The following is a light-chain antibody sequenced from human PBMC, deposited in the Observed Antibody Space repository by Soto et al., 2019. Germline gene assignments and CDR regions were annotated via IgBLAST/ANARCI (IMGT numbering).Light chain of an antibody. V-gene: IGKV1-5*03. CDR1: QRINIY. CDR2: KAS. CDR3: QQYNSYSEA. Sequence: DIQMTQSPSSLSTSIGDRVTITCRASQRINIYLNCYQQKPGKAPKLLIYKASTLKSGVPSRFSGSGSGTEFTLTISSLQPDDFATYYRQQYNSYSEAFGQGTKVDIK. J-gene: IGKJ1*01.